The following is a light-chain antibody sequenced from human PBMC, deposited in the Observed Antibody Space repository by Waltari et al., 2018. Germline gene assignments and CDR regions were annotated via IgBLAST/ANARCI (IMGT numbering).Light chain of an antibody. CDR1: SGHSNYA. V-gene: IGLV4-69*01. J-gene: IGLJ3*02. CDR3: QTWGSGIRV. CDR2: VNSDGTH. Sequence: QLVLTQPPSASASLGASVKLTCTLSSGHSNYAIAWHQQQPEKGPRYLMKVNSDGTHTKGDGLPDRVSGSSAGAERYLTVSSRQSEDEGDYCCQTWGSGIRVFGGGTKVTVL.